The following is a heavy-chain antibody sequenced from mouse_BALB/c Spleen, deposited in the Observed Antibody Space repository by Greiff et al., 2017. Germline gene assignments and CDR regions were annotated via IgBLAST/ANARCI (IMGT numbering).Heavy chain of an antibody. Sequence: VQLVESGPGLVQPSQSLSITCTVSGFSLTSYGVHWVRQSPGKGLEWLGVIWSGGSTDYNAAFISRLSISKDNSKSQVFFKMNSLQANDTAIYYCARGGYWYFDVWGAGTTVTVSS. CDR2: IWSGGST. CDR1: GFSLTSYG. CDR3: ARGGYWYFDV. J-gene: IGHJ1*01. V-gene: IGHV2-2*02.